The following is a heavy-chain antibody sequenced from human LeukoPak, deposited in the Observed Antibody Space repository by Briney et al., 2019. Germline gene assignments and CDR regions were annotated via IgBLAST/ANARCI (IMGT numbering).Heavy chain of an antibody. J-gene: IGHJ4*02. Sequence: TGGSLRLSCAASGFTFSSYSMNWVRQAPGKGLEWVSSISSSSSYIYYADSVKGRFTVSRDNAKNSLFLQMNSLRAEDTAVYYCAGSHSYAFDSWGQGTLVTVSS. V-gene: IGHV3-21*01. CDR2: ISSSSSYI. CDR1: GFTFSSYS. CDR3: AGSHSYAFDS. D-gene: IGHD2-21*01.